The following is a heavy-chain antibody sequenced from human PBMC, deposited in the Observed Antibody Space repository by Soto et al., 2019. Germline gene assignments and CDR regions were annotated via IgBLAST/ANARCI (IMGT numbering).Heavy chain of an antibody. J-gene: IGHJ5*02. Sequence: GGSLRLSCAASGFTFSSYEMNWVRQAPGKGLEWVSYISSSGSTIYYADSVKGRFTISRDNAKNSLYLQMNSLRAEDTAVYYCARERSYGDYGAYNWLDPWGQGPLVTVSS. D-gene: IGHD4-17*01. CDR2: ISSSGSTI. CDR3: ARERSYGDYGAYNWLDP. V-gene: IGHV3-48*03. CDR1: GFTFSSYE.